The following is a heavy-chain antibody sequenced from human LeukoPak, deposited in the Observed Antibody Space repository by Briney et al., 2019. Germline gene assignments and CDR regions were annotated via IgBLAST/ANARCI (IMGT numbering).Heavy chain of an antibody. J-gene: IGHJ6*02. D-gene: IGHD2-2*01. CDR3: ASDCSSTECYYYYGMDV. Sequence: GGSLRLSCAASGFTFSSYGMHWVRQAPGKGLEWVAVISYDGSNKYYADSVKGRFTISRDNSKNTLYLQMNSLRAEDTAVYYCASDCSSTECYYYYGMDVWGQGTTVTVSS. CDR2: ISYDGSNK. V-gene: IGHV3-30*03. CDR1: GFTFSSYG.